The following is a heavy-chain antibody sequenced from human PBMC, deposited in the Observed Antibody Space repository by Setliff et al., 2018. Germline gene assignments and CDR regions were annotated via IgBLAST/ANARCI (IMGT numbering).Heavy chain of an antibody. CDR1: GGSVRGYY. D-gene: IGHD6-19*01. J-gene: IGHJ6*03. V-gene: IGHV4-34*01. CDR2: INHSGNT. CDR3: VRTDYSDGRYSMDV. Sequence: PSETLSLTCTVSGGSVRGYYWSWIRQPPEKGLEWIGEINHSGNTNYNPSLKSRVTISVDKSTNQFSLKLNSVTAADTAVYYCVRTDYSDGRYSMDVWGRGTTVTVSS.